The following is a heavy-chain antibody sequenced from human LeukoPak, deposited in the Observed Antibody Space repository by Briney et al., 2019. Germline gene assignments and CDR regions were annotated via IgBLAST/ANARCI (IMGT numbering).Heavy chain of an antibody. CDR2: IKQDGSEK. J-gene: IGHJ6*03. Sequence: GGSLRLSCAASGFTFSSYWMSWVRQAPGKGLECVANIKQDGSEKYYVDSVKGRFTISRDNAKNSLYLQMNSLRAEDTAVYYCAREGLIGNIVATNYYYYYMDVWGKGTTVTVSS. V-gene: IGHV3-7*01. CDR1: GFTFSSYW. D-gene: IGHD5-12*01. CDR3: AREGLIGNIVATNYYYYYMDV.